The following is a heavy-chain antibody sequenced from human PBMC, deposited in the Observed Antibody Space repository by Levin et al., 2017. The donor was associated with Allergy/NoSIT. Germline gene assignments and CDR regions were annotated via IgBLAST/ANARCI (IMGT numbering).Heavy chain of an antibody. CDR1: GGSISSSSYY. CDR3: ARVRTYYDILTGYYPGWYFDL. Sequence: SQTLSLTCTVSGGSISSSSYYWGWIRQPPGKGLEWIGSIYYSGSTYYNPSLKSRVTISVDTSKKQFSLKLSSVTAADTAVYYCARVRTYYDILTGYYPGWYFDLWGRGTLVTVSS. V-gene: IGHV4-39*01. CDR2: IYYSGST. J-gene: IGHJ2*01. D-gene: IGHD3-9*01.